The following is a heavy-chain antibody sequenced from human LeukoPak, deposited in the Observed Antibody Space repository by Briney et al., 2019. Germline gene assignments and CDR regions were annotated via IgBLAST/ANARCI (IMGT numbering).Heavy chain of an antibody. Sequence: ASVKVSCKASGYTFTGYYMHWVRQAPGQGLEWMGWINPNSGGTNYAQKFQGRVTMTRDTSISTAYMELSRLRSDDTAVYYCARVAGVTIFGKAFDIWGQGTMVTVSS. J-gene: IGHJ3*02. CDR2: INPNSGGT. V-gene: IGHV1-2*02. D-gene: IGHD3-3*01. CDR1: GYTFTGYY. CDR3: ARVAGVTIFGKAFDI.